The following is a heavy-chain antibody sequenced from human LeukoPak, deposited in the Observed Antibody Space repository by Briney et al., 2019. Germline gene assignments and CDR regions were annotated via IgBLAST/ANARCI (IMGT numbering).Heavy chain of an antibody. Sequence: GGSLRLSCAVSGVTVSSNHMSWVRQAPGKGLEWVSAIYSGGGTYYADSVKGRFTLSRDISKNTMYLQMNSLRAEDTAVYYCVRDASWGQGTLVTVSS. CDR3: VRDAS. V-gene: IGHV3-66*01. J-gene: IGHJ4*02. CDR2: IYSGGGT. CDR1: GVTVSSNH.